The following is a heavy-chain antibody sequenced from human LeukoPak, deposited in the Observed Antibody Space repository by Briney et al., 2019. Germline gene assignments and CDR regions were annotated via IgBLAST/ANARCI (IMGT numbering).Heavy chain of an antibody. CDR3: ARSSSSHYYYYGMDV. CDR1: GFTFSDYY. J-gene: IGHJ6*02. CDR2: ISSSGSTI. D-gene: IGHD6-13*01. Sequence: GGSLRLSCAASGFTFSDYYMSWIRQAPVKGLEWVSYISSSGSTIYYADSVKGRFTISRDNAKNSLYLQMNSLRAEDTAVYYCARSSSSHYYYYGMDVWGQGTTVTVSS. V-gene: IGHV3-11*01.